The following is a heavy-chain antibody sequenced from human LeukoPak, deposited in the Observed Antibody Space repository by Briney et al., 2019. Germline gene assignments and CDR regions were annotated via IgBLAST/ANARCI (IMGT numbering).Heavy chain of an antibody. J-gene: IGHJ4*02. Sequence: GGSLRLSCAASGFTVSSNYMSWVRQAPGKGLEWVSIIYNGGSTYYADSVKGRFTISRDNSKNTLYLQMNTVRAEDTAVYYCAKGSVVVAALDYWGQGTLVTVSS. V-gene: IGHV3-53*01. D-gene: IGHD2-15*01. CDR1: GFTVSSNY. CDR2: IYNGGST. CDR3: AKGSVVVAALDY.